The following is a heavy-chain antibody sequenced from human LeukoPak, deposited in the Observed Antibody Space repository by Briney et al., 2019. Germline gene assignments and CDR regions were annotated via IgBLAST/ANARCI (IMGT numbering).Heavy chain of an antibody. D-gene: IGHD5-12*01. CDR3: ALDIVATMFY. Sequence: GGSLRLSCAASGFTFSSYGMHWVRQAPGKGLEWVAVISYDGSNKYYADSVKGRFTISRDNSKNTLYLQMNSLRAEDTAVYYCALDIVATMFYWGQGTLVTVSS. CDR2: ISYDGSNK. J-gene: IGHJ4*02. CDR1: GFTFSSYG. V-gene: IGHV3-30*03.